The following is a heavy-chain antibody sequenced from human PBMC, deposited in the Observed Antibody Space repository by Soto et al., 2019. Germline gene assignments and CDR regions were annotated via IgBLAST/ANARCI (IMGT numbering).Heavy chain of an antibody. D-gene: IGHD6-13*01. CDR2: ILDSVTT. CDR1: GGSVSRGSYY. V-gene: IGHV4-61*01. J-gene: IGHJ4*02. Sequence: SETLSLTCFVSGGSVSRGSYYWTWIRQPPGKGLEWIGYILDSVTTDYNPSLKSRVTMSVDTSKNQFSLNLRSVTAADTAVYYCARQRVLPAQYYFDSWGQGVVVTVSS. CDR3: ARQRVLPAQYYFDS.